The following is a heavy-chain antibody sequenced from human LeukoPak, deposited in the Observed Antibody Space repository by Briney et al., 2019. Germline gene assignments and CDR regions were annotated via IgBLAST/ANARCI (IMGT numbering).Heavy chain of an antibody. J-gene: IGHJ6*03. V-gene: IGHV4-34*01. Sequence: PSETLSLTCAVYGGSFSGYYWSWIRQPPGKGLEWIGEINHSGSTNYNPSLKSRVTISVDTSKNQFSLKLSSVTAADTAVYYCARSLYSYHYYYYYYMDVWGKGTTVTVSS. CDR1: GGSFSGYY. CDR2: INHSGST. D-gene: IGHD5-18*01. CDR3: ARSLYSYHYYYYYYMDV.